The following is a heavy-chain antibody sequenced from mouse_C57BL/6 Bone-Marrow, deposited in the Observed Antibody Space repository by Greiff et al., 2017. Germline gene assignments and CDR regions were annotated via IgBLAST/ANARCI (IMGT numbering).Heavy chain of an antibody. Sequence: QVQLQQPGAELVKPGASVKLSCKASGYTFTSYWMHWVKQRPGQGLEWIGMIHPNSGSTNYNEKFKNKATLTVDKSSSTAYMPLSSLPSEDSAVYYCASGKPYGRFAYWGQGTLVTVSA. CDR3: ASGKPYGRFAY. D-gene: IGHD1-1*01. CDR1: GYTFTSYW. J-gene: IGHJ3*01. V-gene: IGHV1-64*01. CDR2: IHPNSGST.